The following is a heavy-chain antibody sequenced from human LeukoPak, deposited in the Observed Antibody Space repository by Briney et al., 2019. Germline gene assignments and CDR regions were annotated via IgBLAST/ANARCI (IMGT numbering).Heavy chain of an antibody. CDR2: IYSGGST. CDR3: ARELPYYYGSLDP. D-gene: IGHD3-10*01. CDR1: EFSVGSNY. Sequence: AGGSLRLSCAASEFSVGSNYMTWVRQAPGKGLEWVSLIYSGGSTYYADSVKGRFTISRDNSKNTLYLQMNSLRAEDTAVYYCARELPYYYGSLDPWGQGTLVTVSS. J-gene: IGHJ5*02. V-gene: IGHV3-66*01.